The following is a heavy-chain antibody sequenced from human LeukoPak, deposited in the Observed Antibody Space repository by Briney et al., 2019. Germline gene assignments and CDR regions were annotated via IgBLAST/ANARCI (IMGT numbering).Heavy chain of an antibody. CDR3: ARVRRDYDGSGYFRYWYFDL. J-gene: IGHJ2*01. Sequence: SETLSLTCTVSGGSISSGDYYWSWIRQPPGKGLEWIGYIYYSGSTYYNPSLKSRVTISVDTSKNQFSLKLSSVAAADTAVYYCARVRRDYDGSGYFRYWYFDLWGRGTLVTVSS. V-gene: IGHV4-30-4*01. CDR1: GGSISSGDYY. D-gene: IGHD3-22*01. CDR2: IYYSGST.